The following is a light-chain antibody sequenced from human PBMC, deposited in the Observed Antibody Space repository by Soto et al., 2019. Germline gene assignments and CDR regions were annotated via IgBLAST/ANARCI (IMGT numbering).Light chain of an antibody. Sequence: EIVLTQSPGTLSLSPGERATLSCRASQSVSSNYLAWYQQKPGQAPRLLIYGASSRVTGIPDRFSGSGSATDFTLTISRLEPEDFAMYYCQQYGSLWTFGQGTKVEIK. CDR1: QSVSSNY. J-gene: IGKJ1*01. CDR3: QQYGSLWT. CDR2: GAS. V-gene: IGKV3-20*01.